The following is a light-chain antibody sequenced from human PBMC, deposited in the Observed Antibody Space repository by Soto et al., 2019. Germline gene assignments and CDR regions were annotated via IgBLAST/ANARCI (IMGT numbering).Light chain of an antibody. V-gene: IGKV1-39*01. CDR3: QQSYSTPIT. Sequence: DIQMTQSPSSLSASIGDTVAITCRASQGIRDNLNWYQQKPGKAPKLLMSAATNLETGAPSRFSGSGSETDFTLTISSLQAEDSAAYFCQQSYSTPITFGGGTRVEIK. CDR2: AAT. CDR1: QGIRDN. J-gene: IGKJ4*01.